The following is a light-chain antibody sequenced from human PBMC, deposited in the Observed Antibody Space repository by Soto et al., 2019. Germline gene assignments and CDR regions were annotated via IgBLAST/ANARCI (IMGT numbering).Light chain of an antibody. Sequence: DIQMTQSPSSLSASVGDRVTITCRASQTISSWVAWYQQKPGKAPKLLIYKASSLESGVPSRFSGSGSGTEFTLTISSLQPDDFATYYCQQYNSYSEAFGQGTKVDIK. CDR3: QQYNSYSEA. CDR2: KAS. V-gene: IGKV1-5*03. J-gene: IGKJ1*01. CDR1: QTISSW.